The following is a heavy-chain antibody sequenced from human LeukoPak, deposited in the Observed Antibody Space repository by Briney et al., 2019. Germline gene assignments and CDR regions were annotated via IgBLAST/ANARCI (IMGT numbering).Heavy chain of an antibody. CDR3: ARRSGRRYEY. CDR2: ISGGGEST. J-gene: IGHJ4*02. CDR1: AFTFRSNE. V-gene: IGHV3-48*03. Sequence: GGSLRLSCAASAFTFRSNEMNWVRHAPGRGLEWDSHISGGGESTVYPDAVKGRFTTSRDNAKNSLYLQMDSLRVEDTGIYYCARRSGRRYEYWGQGVLVTVSP. D-gene: IGHD5-24*01.